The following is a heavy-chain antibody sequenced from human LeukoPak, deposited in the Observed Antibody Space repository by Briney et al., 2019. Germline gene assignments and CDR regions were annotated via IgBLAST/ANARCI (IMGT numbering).Heavy chain of an antibody. V-gene: IGHV3-30*18. CDR3: AKDGSSFGYCSSTSCYRFDWYFDL. J-gene: IGHJ2*01. CDR1: GFTFSSYG. Sequence: GGSLRLSCAASGFTFSSYGMHWVRQAPGKGLEWVAVISYDGSNKYYADSVKGRFTISRDNSKNTLYLQVNSLRAEDTAVYYCAKDGSSFGYCSSTSCYRFDWYFDLWGRGTLVTVSS. CDR2: ISYDGSNK. D-gene: IGHD2-2*03.